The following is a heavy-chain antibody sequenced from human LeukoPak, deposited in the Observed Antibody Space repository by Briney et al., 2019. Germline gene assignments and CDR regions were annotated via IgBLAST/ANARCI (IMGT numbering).Heavy chain of an antibody. CDR3: ARRLRTGNSGYWFDP. CDR1: GGSISSSSYY. D-gene: IGHD1-1*01. CDR2: INYSGNT. Sequence: PSETLSLTCTVSGGSISSSSYYWGWIRQPPGKGLEWIGSINYSGNTYYIPSLKSRVTISVDTSNNQFSLKVTSVTASDTAVYYCARRLRTGNSGYWFDPWGRGTLATVSS. J-gene: IGHJ5*02. V-gene: IGHV4-39*01.